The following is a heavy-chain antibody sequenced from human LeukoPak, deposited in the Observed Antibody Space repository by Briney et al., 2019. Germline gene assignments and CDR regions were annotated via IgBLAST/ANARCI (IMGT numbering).Heavy chain of an antibody. D-gene: IGHD6-19*01. Sequence: SETLSLTCTVSGGSISSSSYYWGWIRQPPGKGLEWIGSIYYSGSAYYNPSLKSRVTISVDTSKNQFSLKLSSVTAADTAVYYCARRGWAVAVPNWFDPWGQGTLVTVSS. CDR1: GGSISSSSYY. J-gene: IGHJ5*02. CDR3: ARRGWAVAVPNWFDP. V-gene: IGHV4-39*01. CDR2: IYYSGSA.